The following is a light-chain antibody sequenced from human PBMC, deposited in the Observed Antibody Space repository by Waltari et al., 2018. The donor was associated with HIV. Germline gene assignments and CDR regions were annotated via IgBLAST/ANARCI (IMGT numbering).Light chain of an antibody. CDR1: QNISNH. CDR2: SAS. Sequence: ELSKSQVTLSASPGERATLFCGASQNISNHLGCYQHRPGQSPRLLIHSASIRATDIPPRFRGRGSGTDFSLTISSLEPEDFAVYYCQQSHSWPSFGRGTKVDMK. J-gene: IGKJ2*01. V-gene: IGKV3-11*01. CDR3: QQSHSWPS.